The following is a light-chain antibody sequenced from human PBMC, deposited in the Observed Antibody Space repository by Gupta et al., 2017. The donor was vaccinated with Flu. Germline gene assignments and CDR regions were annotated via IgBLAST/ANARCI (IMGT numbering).Light chain of an antibody. V-gene: IGKV1-5*03. CDR1: QSISSW. Sequence: DIQMTQSPSTLSASVGDRVTITCRASQSISSWLAWYQQKPGKAPKALIYKASSLESGVPLRFSGSGSGTEFTLNISSLQPDDFATYYCQQYNSYPLTFGGGTKVEIK. CDR3: QQYNSYPLT. CDR2: KAS. J-gene: IGKJ4*01.